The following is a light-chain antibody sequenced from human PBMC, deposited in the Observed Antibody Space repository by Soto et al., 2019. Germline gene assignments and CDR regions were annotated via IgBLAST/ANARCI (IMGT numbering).Light chain of an antibody. Sequence: EIVLTQSPGTLSLSPGERATLSCRASRNISSRYLAWYQHKPGQAPRLLVYGASSRATGITDRFSGSGSVRDVTLTISRLEPEDVAVYYWQQYGSSPPYTFGQGTKLEIK. J-gene: IGKJ2*01. CDR1: RNISSRY. CDR3: QQYGSSPPYT. V-gene: IGKV3-20*01. CDR2: GAS.